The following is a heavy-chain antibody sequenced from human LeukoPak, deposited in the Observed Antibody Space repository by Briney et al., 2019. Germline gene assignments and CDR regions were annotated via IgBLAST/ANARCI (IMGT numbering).Heavy chain of an antibody. CDR1: GYTFTSYD. CDR2: MNPNNGNT. CDR3: ARGTAEYYYGSEIDY. V-gene: IGHV1-8*01. D-gene: IGHD3-10*01. Sequence: ASVKVSCKASGYTFTSYDINWVRQASGQGLEWMGWMNPNNGNTDYAQKFQGRVTLTRNTSISTAYMELSSLRSEDTAVYYCARGTAEYYYGSEIDYWGQGTLVTVSS. J-gene: IGHJ4*02.